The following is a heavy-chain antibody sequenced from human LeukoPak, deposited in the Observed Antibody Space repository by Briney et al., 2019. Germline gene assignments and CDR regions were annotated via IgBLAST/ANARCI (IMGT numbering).Heavy chain of an antibody. CDR2: IYTSGST. J-gene: IGHJ5*02. CDR1: GGSISSGSYY. D-gene: IGHD3-3*01. CDR3: ARDHSKYYDFWSGYFTWFDP. Sequence: SETLSLTCTVSGGSISSGSYYWSWIRQPAGKGLEWIGRIYTSGSTNYNPSLKSRATISVDTSKNQFSLKLSSVTAADTAVYYCARDHSKYYDFWSGYFTWFDPWGQGTLVTVSS. V-gene: IGHV4-61*02.